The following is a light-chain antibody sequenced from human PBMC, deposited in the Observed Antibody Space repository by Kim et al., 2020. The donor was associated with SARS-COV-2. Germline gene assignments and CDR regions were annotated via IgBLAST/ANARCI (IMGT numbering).Light chain of an antibody. J-gene: IGLJ2*01. CDR3: NSRDSSGNHHVV. Sequence: SSELTQDPAVSVALGQTVRITCQGDSLRSYYASWYQQKPGQAPVLVIYGKNNRPSGIPDRFSGSSSGNTASLTITGAQADDEADYYCNSRDSSGNHHVVF. CDR1: SLRSYY. V-gene: IGLV3-19*01. CDR2: GKN.